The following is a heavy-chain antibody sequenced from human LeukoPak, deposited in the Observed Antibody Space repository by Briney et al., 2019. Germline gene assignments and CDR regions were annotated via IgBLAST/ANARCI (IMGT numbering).Heavy chain of an antibody. CDR2: IYSGGST. CDR3: ARAVRYYDSSGYSYYYMDV. CDR1: GFTVSSNY. J-gene: IGHJ6*03. Sequence: GGSLRLSCAASGFTVSSNYMSWVRQAPGKGLEWVSVIYSGGSTYYADSVKGRFTISRDNSKNTLYLQMNSLRAEDTAVYYCARAVRYYDSSGYSYYYMDVWGKGTTVTVSS. V-gene: IGHV3-66*01. D-gene: IGHD3-22*01.